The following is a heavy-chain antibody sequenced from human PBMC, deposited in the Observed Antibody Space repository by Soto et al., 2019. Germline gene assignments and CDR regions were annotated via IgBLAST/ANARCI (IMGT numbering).Heavy chain of an antibody. CDR1: GGTFSSYS. J-gene: IGHJ4*02. CDR3: AGAQVATYYYDSSGYYGFDY. CDR2: IIPIFGTA. Sequence: SVNVSCKSSGGTFSSYSISWGRRAPGQGLEWMGGIIPIFGTANYAQKFQGRVTITADKSTSTAYMELSSLRSEDTAAYYCAGAQVATYYYDSSGYYGFDYWGQGTLVTVSS. V-gene: IGHV1-69*06. D-gene: IGHD3-22*01.